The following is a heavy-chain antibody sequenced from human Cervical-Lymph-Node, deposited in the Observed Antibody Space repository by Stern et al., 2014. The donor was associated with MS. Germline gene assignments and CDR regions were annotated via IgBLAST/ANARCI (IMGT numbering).Heavy chain of an antibody. D-gene: IGHD5-18*01. CDR3: ARENGYSYAYELDY. J-gene: IGHJ4*02. Sequence: QVQLQESGPGLVKPSQTLSLTCTVSGGSISSGSYYWSWIRQPAGKGLEWIGRINTSGTSHNNPSLKRRVTISTDTSENQFSLNLSSVTAADTAMYYCARENGYSYAYELDYWGQGILVTVSS. CDR1: GGSISSGSYY. CDR2: INTSGTS. V-gene: IGHV4-61*02.